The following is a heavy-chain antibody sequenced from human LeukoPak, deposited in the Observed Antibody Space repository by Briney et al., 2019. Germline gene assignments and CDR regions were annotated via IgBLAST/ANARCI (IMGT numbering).Heavy chain of an antibody. Sequence: GRSLRLSCAASGFTFDDYAMHWVRPAPGKGLEWVSGISWNSGSIGYADSVKGRFTISRDNAKNSLYLQMNSLRAVDTALYYCARNFDYWGQGTLVTVSS. V-gene: IGHV3-9*01. CDR1: GFTFDDYA. J-gene: IGHJ4*02. CDR3: ARNFDY. CDR2: ISWNSGSI.